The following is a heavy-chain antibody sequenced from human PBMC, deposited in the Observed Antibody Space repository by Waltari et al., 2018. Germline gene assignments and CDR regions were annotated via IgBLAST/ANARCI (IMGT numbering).Heavy chain of an antibody. V-gene: IGHV4-34*01. Sequence: QVQLQQWGAGLLKPSETLSLTCAVYGGSFSGYYWSWIRQPPGKGLEWIGEINHRRSTNYNPSLKSRVTISVDTSKNQFSLKLSSVTAADTAVYYCARGRDDFWSGYRYYFDYWGQGTLVTVSS. CDR1: GGSFSGYY. J-gene: IGHJ4*02. CDR3: ARGRDDFWSGYRYYFDY. CDR2: INHRRST. D-gene: IGHD3-3*01.